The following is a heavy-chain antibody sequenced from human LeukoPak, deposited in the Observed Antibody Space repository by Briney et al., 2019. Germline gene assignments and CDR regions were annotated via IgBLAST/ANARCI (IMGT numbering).Heavy chain of an antibody. J-gene: IGHJ3*02. CDR1: GDTFTIND. V-gene: IGHV1-8*01. CDR3: ARVSAAGTWTFDI. Sequence: GASVKVSCKSSGDTFTINDINWVRQATGQGLEWMGWMNPNSGNTGYAQKFQGRIIMTRNTSIGTAYMELTDLRSEDTAVYYCARVSAAGTWTFDIWGQGTTVTVSS. CDR2: MNPNSGNT. D-gene: IGHD6-13*01.